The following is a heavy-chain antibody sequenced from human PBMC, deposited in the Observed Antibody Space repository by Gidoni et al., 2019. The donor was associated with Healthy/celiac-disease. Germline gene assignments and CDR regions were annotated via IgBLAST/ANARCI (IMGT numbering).Heavy chain of an antibody. J-gene: IGHJ4*02. D-gene: IGHD4-17*01. V-gene: IGHV3-21*01. CDR1: GFTFSSYS. CDR2: ISSSSNYI. CDR3: ATRGGDGTLDY. Sequence: EVQLVESGGGLVKPGGSLRLSCAASGFTFSSYSMNWVRQAPGKGLEWVSSISSSSNYIYYADSVKGRLTISRDNAKNSLYLQMNRLRAEDTAVYYCATRGGDGTLDYWGQGTLVTVSS.